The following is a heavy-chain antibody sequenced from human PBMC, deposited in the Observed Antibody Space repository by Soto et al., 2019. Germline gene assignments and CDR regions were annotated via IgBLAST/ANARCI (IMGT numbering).Heavy chain of an antibody. CDR1: GITFSSHG. D-gene: IGHD3-10*01. CDR2: IWYDGSEK. V-gene: IGHV3-33*01. CDR3: ASQGGTGFPPDY. J-gene: IGHJ4*02. Sequence: HVQLVESGGGVVQPGRSLRLSCEVSGITFSSHGMQWVRQTPGKGLEWVAVIWYDGSEKYYADSVKGRFTISRDNSKNTLYLQLNSLRVDDTAVYYCASQGGTGFPPDYWGQGTLVTVSS.